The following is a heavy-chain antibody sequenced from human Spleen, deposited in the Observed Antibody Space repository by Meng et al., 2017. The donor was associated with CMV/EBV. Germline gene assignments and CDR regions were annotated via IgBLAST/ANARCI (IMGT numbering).Heavy chain of an antibody. CDR1: GFTFENFV. Sequence: GGSLRLSCVASGFTFENFVMHWFRQVPGKGLEWVADISWHGADIVYADSVKGRFTISRDNGYRILYLQMNSLRPEDTAFYYCAKGGCSSTNCYSGTESYLDSWGQGTLVTVSS. V-gene: IGHV3-9*01. J-gene: IGHJ4*02. D-gene: IGHD2-2*01. CDR3: AKGGCSSTNCYSGTESYLDS. CDR2: ISWHGADI.